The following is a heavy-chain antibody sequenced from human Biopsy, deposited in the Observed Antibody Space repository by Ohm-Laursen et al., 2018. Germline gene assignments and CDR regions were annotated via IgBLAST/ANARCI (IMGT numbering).Heavy chain of an antibody. CDR2: IQKDGNGK. Sequence: SLRLSCSASGFSFSTYWMTWVRQAPGKGLEWVANIQKDGNGKYYVDSVKGRFTISRDNDKNSLSLQMTNLRAEDTAVYYCARGSYYYDGSGFYSFDNWGQGTLVTVSS. V-gene: IGHV3-7*04. D-gene: IGHD3-22*01. CDR3: ARGSYYYDGSGFYSFDN. J-gene: IGHJ4*02. CDR1: GFSFSTYW.